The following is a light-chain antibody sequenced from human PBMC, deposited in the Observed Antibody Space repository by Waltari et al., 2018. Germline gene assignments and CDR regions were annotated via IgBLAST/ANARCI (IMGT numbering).Light chain of an antibody. CDR1: QSINSW. V-gene: IGKV1-5*03. CDR2: KAS. J-gene: IGKJ3*01. Sequence: DIRMTQSPSTLSASIGDRVTITCRASQSINSWLAWYQQKPGKAPKLLIYKASTLENEVPSRFSGSGSGTEFTLTISSLRPDDSATYYCQHYNSFSLTFGPGTKVDIK. CDR3: QHYNSFSLT.